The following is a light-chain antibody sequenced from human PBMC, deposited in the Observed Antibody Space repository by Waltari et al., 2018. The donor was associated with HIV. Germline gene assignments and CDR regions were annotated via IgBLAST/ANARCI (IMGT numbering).Light chain of an antibody. V-gene: IGLV1-47*01. CDR3: AAWDDSLSGHVV. CDR2: RNN. Sequence: QSVLTQPPSASGTPGQRVTISYSGSNSNIGSNYVYWYQQFPGTAPKLLIYRNNQRPAGVPDRFSGSKSGTSASLAISGLRSEDEADYYCAAWDDSLSGHVVFGGGTKLTVL. CDR1: NSNIGSNY. J-gene: IGLJ2*01.